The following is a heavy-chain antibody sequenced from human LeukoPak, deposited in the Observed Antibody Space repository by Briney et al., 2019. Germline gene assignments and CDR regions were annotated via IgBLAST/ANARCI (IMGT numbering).Heavy chain of an antibody. CDR1: GFTFSSYW. CDR2: IYSDGSST. J-gene: IGHJ4*02. CDR3: AREESDGGYVFNYFDY. Sequence: PGGSLRLSCAASGFTFSSYWMHWVRQAPEKGLVWVSRIYSDGSSTSYADSVRGRFTISRDNAKNTLYLQMNSLRAEDTAVYYCAREESDGGYVFNYFDYWGQGTLVTVSS. V-gene: IGHV3-74*01. D-gene: IGHD5-12*01.